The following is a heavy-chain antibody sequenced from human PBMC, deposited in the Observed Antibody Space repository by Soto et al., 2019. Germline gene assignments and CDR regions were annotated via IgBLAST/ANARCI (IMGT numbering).Heavy chain of an antibody. CDR1: GYTLTELS. CDR3: ASPYCSSTSCYYYYGMDV. Sequence: ASVKVSCKVSGYTLTELSMHWVRQAPGKGLEWMGGFDPEDGETIYAQKFQGRVTMTEDTSTDTAYMELSSLRSEDTAVYYCASPYCSSTSCYYYYGMDVWGQGTTVTVSS. V-gene: IGHV1-24*01. D-gene: IGHD2-2*01. CDR2: FDPEDGET. J-gene: IGHJ6*02.